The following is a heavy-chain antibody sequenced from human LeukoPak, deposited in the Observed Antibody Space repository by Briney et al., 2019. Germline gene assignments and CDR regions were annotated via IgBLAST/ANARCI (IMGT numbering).Heavy chain of an antibody. CDR2: IYYSGST. CDR3: ARAGGSGSSPFDR. CDR1: GGSISSGGYY. J-gene: IGHJ4*02. V-gene: IGHV4-31*03. D-gene: IGHD1-26*01. Sequence: SETLSLTCTVSGGSISSGGYYWRWIRQHPGKGLEWIGYIYYSGSTYYNPSLKSRVTISVDTSKNQFSLKLSSVTAADTAVYFCARAGGSGSSPFDRWGQGTLGTVSS.